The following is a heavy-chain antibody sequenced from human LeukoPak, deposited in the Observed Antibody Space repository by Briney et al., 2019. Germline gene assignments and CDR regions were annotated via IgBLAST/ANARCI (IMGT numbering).Heavy chain of an antibody. CDR2: IIPIFGTA. J-gene: IGHJ6*03. Sequence: SVKVSCKASGGTFSSYAISWVRQAPGQGLEWMGGIIPIFGTANYAQKFQGRVTITTDESTSTAYMELSSLRSEDTAVYYCARSWSGYQSPYYYYYYMDVWGKGTTVTVSS. D-gene: IGHD3-3*01. CDR1: GGTFSSYA. CDR3: ARSWSGYQSPYYYYYYMDV. V-gene: IGHV1-69*05.